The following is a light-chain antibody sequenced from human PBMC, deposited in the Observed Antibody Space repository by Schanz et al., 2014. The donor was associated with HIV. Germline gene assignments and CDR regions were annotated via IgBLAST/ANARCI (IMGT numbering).Light chain of an antibody. CDR1: SSDVGSYDL. J-gene: IGLJ3*02. CDR3: CSYAGSSTFPV. Sequence: QSALTQPASVSGSPGQSITTSCTGTSSDVGSYDLVSWYQQYPGKAPKLMIYEVSKRPSGVSNRFSGSKSGNTASLTISGLQAEDEADYYCCSYAGSSTFPVFGGGTKLTVL. CDR2: EVS. V-gene: IGLV2-23*02.